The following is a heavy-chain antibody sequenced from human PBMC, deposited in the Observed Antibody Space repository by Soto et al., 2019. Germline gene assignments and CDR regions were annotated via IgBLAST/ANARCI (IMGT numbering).Heavy chain of an antibody. CDR3: AKDTSSSPYYMDV. V-gene: IGHV3-23*01. J-gene: IGHJ6*03. D-gene: IGHD2-2*01. CDR2: STGSTGTT. Sequence: EVQILESWGGSVQPGGSLRLSSAASGFTCSNFAMSCVLHDPRKGREWVSESTGSTGTTYYADSVRGRFIISRANSKNTLHLQRHRLRAEDTAVYSCAKDTSSSPYYMDVGGKGTTVTVSS. CDR1: GFTCSNFA.